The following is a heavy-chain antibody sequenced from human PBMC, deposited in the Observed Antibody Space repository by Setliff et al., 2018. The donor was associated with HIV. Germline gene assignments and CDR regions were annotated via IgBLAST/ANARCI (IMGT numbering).Heavy chain of an antibody. V-gene: IGHV4-61*02. CDR2: IYTSGST. J-gene: IGHJ4*02. Sequence: SETLSLTCTVSGGSISSGSYYWSWIRQPAGKGLEWIGRIYTSGSTYYNPSLKSRVTISVDTSNNQFSLKLSSVTAADSAVYYCARAPFYYGSGSYQTFDYWGQGTLVTVSS. D-gene: IGHD3-10*01. CDR3: ARAPFYYGSGSYQTFDY. CDR1: GGSISSGSYY.